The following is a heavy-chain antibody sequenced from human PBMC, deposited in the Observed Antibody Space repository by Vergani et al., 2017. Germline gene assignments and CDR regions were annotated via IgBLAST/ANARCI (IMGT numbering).Heavy chain of an antibody. V-gene: IGHV4-59*01. Sequence: QVQLQESGPGLVKPSETLSLTCTVSGGSISTYFWSWIRQPPGKGLEWIGYISYSGSTNYNPSLKSRVTISVDTSKNQFSLELSSVTAADTAVYYCARDAGDILGYYYMDVWGKGTTVTVSS. D-gene: IGHD5-12*01. CDR3: ARDAGDILGYYYMDV. CDR2: ISYSGST. J-gene: IGHJ6*03. CDR1: GGSISTYF.